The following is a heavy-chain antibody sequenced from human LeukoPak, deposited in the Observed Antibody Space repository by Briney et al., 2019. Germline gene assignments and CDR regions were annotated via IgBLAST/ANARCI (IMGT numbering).Heavy chain of an antibody. J-gene: IGHJ3*02. D-gene: IGHD4-23*01. Sequence: SETLSLTCTVSGGSISNGGYYWTWIRQHPGKGLEWIGHIYYSGTTYYNPSLKSRVTISVDTSKNQFSLKLTSVTAADTAVYYCARDRWNDDFDIWGQGTMVTVSS. CDR3: ARDRWNDDFDI. CDR2: IYYSGTT. V-gene: IGHV4-31*03. CDR1: GGSISNGGYY.